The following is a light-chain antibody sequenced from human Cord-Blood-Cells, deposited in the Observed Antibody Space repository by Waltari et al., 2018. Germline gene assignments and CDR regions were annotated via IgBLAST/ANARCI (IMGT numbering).Light chain of an antibody. J-gene: IGKJ1*01. V-gene: IGKV1-27*01. Sequence: DIQMTQSPCSLSASVGHRITITCRASEGISNYLAWYQQKPGKVPKLLIYAASTLKSGVQSRFSGSGSGTDFTLTISRLQPEDVATYYCQKYNRAPWTFGQGTKVEI. CDR2: AAS. CDR1: EGISNY. CDR3: QKYNRAPWT.